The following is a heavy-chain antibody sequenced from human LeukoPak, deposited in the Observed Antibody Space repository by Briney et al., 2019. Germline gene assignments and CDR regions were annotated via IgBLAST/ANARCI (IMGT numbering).Heavy chain of an antibody. CDR2: ISYDGSNK. CDR3: AREVIGTAMAHYFDY. D-gene: IGHD5-18*01. CDR1: GFTFSSYA. V-gene: IGHV3-30*04. J-gene: IGHJ4*02. Sequence: GGSLRLSCAASGFTFSSYAMHWVRRAPGKGLEWVAVISYDGSNKYYADSVKGRFTISRDNSKNTLYLQMNSLRAEDTAVYYCAREVIGTAMAHYFDYWGQGTLVTVSS.